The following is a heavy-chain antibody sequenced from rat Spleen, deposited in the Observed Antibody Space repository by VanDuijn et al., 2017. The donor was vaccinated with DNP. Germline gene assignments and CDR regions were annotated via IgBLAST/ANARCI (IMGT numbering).Heavy chain of an antibody. V-gene: IGHV5-46*01. D-gene: IGHD4-6*01. J-gene: IGHJ2*01. Sequence: EVQLVESGGGLVQPGRSMKFSCVTSGFTFSSFPMAWVRQAPTKGLEWVATISTSGGTSYYRDSVRGRFTISRDNTKSTLYLQMNSLRSEDSATYYCTRSLNWAFDYWGQGVMVTVSS. CDR1: GFTFSSFP. CDR3: TRSLNWAFDY. CDR2: ISTSGGTS.